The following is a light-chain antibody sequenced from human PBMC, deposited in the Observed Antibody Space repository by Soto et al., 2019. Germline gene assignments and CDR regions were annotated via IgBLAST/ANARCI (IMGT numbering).Light chain of an antibody. CDR1: QSVDND. CDR3: QQYNDWPPT. V-gene: IGKV3D-15*01. Sequence: EIVMTQSPATLSVSPGDRATLSCRASQSVDNDLAWYQQKPGQPPRLLIYDASTRATGIPARFSGSGSGTEFTLTISSLQSEDFAVYYCQQYNDWPPTFGHGTNVDIK. J-gene: IGKJ1*01. CDR2: DAS.